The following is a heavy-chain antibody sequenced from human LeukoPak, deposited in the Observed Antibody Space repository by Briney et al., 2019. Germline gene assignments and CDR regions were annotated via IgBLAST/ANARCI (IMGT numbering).Heavy chain of an antibody. V-gene: IGHV4-39*01. CDR1: GDSIRSSTFY. CDR3: ARGLYSGTWHTSSHFDY. D-gene: IGHD5-12*01. Sequence: SETLSLTCTVSGDSIRSSTFYWGWIRQPPGKGLEWVGTINYSGSTYYTPSLKSRVTISADTSTNQFSLRLTSVTAADAAVYFCARGLYSGTWHTSSHFDYWGQGTLVTVSS. CDR2: INYSGST. J-gene: IGHJ4*02.